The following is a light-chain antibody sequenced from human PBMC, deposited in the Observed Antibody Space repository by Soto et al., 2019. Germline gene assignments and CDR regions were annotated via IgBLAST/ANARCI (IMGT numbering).Light chain of an antibody. CDR1: QSVSSR. CDR3: QQSYSRPRT. CDR2: VAS. J-gene: IGKJ1*01. Sequence: IVLTHSPATLSLSPWKIATLSSTASQSVSSRLAWYQQKPGQAPKLLIYVASSLDSGVPARFSGSGSGTDFTLTISSLQPEDFATYYCQQSYSRPRTFGQGTKVDIK. V-gene: IGKV3-11*01.